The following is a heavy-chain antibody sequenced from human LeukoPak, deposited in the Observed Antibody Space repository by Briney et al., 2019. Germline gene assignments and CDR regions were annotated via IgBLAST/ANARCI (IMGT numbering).Heavy chain of an antibody. Sequence: SVKVSCKASGGTFSSYAISWVRQAPGQGLEWMGRIIPILGIANYAQKFQGRVTITADKSTSTAYMELSSLRSEDTAVYYCAKSYGSDAFDIWGQGTMVTVSS. CDR3: AKSYGSDAFDI. D-gene: IGHD4-17*01. CDR2: IIPILGIA. CDR1: GGTFSSYA. J-gene: IGHJ3*02. V-gene: IGHV1-69*04.